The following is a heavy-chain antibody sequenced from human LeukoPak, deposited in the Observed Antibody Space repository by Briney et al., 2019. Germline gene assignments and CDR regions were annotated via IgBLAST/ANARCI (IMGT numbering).Heavy chain of an antibody. Sequence: PGGSLRLSCSASGFTFSSLWMTWVRQAPGKGLEWVANIKQDGNEKYYVGSVKGRFTISRDNAKNSLYLQMNSLRAEDTAVYYCARDRYCSSGNCYKDYWGLGTLVTVSS. J-gene: IGHJ4*02. CDR1: GFTFSSLW. CDR2: IKQDGNEK. CDR3: ARDRYCSSGNCYKDY. V-gene: IGHV3-7*01. D-gene: IGHD2-15*01.